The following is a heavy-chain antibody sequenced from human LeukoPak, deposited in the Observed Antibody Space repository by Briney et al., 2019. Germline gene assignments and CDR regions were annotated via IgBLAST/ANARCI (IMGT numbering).Heavy chain of an antibody. J-gene: IGHJ4*02. CDR2: IYPRDGST. Sequence: ASVKVSCKASGYTFTSNYIHWVRQAPGQGLEWMGMIYPRDGSTSYAQKFQGRVTVTRDASTSTVHMELSGLRFEDTAVYYCARDQEGFDYWGQGTLVTVSS. CDR3: ARDQEGFDY. V-gene: IGHV1-46*01. CDR1: GYTFTSNY.